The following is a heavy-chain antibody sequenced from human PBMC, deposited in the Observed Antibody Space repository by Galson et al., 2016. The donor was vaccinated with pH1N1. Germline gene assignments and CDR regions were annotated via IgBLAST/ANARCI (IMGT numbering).Heavy chain of an antibody. D-gene: IGHD7-27*01. CDR2: ISTEGSSV. CDR3: ARVRLILPGDPTGYFDL. CDR1: GFTFSSFW. Sequence: SLRLSCAASGFTFSSFWMHWVRQVPGKGLVWVSRISTEGSSVSHADSVKGRFTISRDNARSTLYLEMNSLTAEDTALYYCARVRLILPGDPTGYFDLWGQGALVTVSS. J-gene: IGHJ4*02. V-gene: IGHV3-74*01.